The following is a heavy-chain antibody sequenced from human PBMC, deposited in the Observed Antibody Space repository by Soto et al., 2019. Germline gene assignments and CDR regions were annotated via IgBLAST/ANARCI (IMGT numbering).Heavy chain of an antibody. CDR1: GFTFSSYA. CDR3: ARDSSVSGYDPTFNGFDP. D-gene: IGHD5-12*01. V-gene: IGHV3-30-3*01. Sequence: QVQLVESGGGVVQPGRSLRLSCAASGFTFSSYAMHWVRQAPGKGLEWVAVISYDGSNKYYADSVKGRFTISRDNSSNMLYLEMNSLRAEDTAVYYCARDSSVSGYDPTFNGFDPWGQGTLVTVSS. CDR2: ISYDGSNK. J-gene: IGHJ5*02.